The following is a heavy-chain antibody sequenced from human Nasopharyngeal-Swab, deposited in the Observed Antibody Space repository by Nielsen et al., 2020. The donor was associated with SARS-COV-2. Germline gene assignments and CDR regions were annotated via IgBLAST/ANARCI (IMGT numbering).Heavy chain of an antibody. J-gene: IGHJ4*02. CDR1: GFTFSDYY. D-gene: IGHD3-10*01. CDR3: ARDWRGRYFDY. V-gene: IGHV3-11*05. CDR2: ISSSSSYT. Sequence: GESLRLSCAASGFTFSDYYMSWIRQAPGKGLEWVSYISSSSSYTNYADSVKGRFTISRDNAKNSPYLQMNSLRAEDTAVYYCARDWRGRYFDYWGQGTLVTVSS.